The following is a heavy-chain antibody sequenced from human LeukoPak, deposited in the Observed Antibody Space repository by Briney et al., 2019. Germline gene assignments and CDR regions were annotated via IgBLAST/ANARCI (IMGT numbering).Heavy chain of an antibody. CDR3: ARDFHDFWN. CDR1: GFTFSNAW. J-gene: IGHJ4*02. Sequence: GGSLRLSCAASGFTFSNAWMTWVRQAPGKGLEWVGRIKSKTDGGAADYAAPVKGRFTISRDNAKNSLYLQMNSLRDEDTAVYYCARDFHDFWNWGQGTLVTVSS. CDR2: IKSKTDGGAA. V-gene: IGHV3-15*01. D-gene: IGHD3-3*01.